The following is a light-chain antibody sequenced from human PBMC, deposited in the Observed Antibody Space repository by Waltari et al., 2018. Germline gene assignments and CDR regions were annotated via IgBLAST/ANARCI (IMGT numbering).Light chain of an antibody. CDR3: QQSYSAPLA. Sequence: DIQMTQSPSAMSASVGDRVTITCRASQGISSYLNWYQQKPGKAPKLLIYAASSLQSGVPSRFSGSGSGTDFTLTISSLQPEDFATYYCQQSYSAPLAFGGGTKLDI. V-gene: IGKV1-39*01. CDR1: QGISSY. J-gene: IGKJ4*01. CDR2: AAS.